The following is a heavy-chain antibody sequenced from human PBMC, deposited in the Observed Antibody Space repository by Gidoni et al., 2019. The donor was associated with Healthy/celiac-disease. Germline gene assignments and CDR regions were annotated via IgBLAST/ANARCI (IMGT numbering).Heavy chain of an antibody. CDR3: ARVSRWLQPDY. Sequence: QVQLQESGPGLVKPSQTLSLTCPVSGGSISSGGYYWSWIRQHPGKGREWIGYISYSGSTYYNPSLKSRVTKSVETSKNQFSLKLSSVTAADTAVYYCARVSRWLQPDYWGQGTLVTVSS. D-gene: IGHD5-12*01. CDR1: GGSISSGGYY. V-gene: IGHV4-31*03. CDR2: ISYSGST. J-gene: IGHJ4*02.